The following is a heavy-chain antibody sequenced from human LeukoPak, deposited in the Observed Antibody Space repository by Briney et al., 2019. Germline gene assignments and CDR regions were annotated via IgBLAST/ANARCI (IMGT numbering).Heavy chain of an antibody. CDR3: AREERWLQFHHFDL. Sequence: GASVKVSCKASGYTFTGYYMHWVRQAPGQGLEWMGWINPNSGGTNYAQKFQGRVTMTRDTSISTVYMELSRLRSEDTAVYYCAREERWLQFHHFDLWGRGTLVTVSS. CDR2: INPNSGGT. V-gene: IGHV1-2*02. D-gene: IGHD5-24*01. CDR1: GYTFTGYY. J-gene: IGHJ2*01.